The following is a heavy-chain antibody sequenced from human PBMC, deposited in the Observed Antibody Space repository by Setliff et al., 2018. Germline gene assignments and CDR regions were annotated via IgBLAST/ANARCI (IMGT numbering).Heavy chain of an antibody. V-gene: IGHV4-34*01. D-gene: IGHD3-22*01. J-gene: IGHJ4*02. CDR2: INHSGST. CDR1: GGSFSTYY. CDR3: ARAGVYYDSSGYYYVPIFDY. Sequence: SETLSLTCAVYGGSFSTYYWIWIRQPPGKGLEWIGEINHSGSTNYNPSLKSRVTISVDTSKNQFSLKLSSVTAADTAVYYCARAGVYYDSSGYYYVPIFDYWGQGTLVTVSS.